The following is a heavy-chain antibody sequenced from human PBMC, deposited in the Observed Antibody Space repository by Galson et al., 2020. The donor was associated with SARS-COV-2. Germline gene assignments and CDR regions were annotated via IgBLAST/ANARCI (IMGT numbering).Heavy chain of an antibody. D-gene: IGHD2-2*02. Sequence: ASVKVSCKASGYTFTDYGFSWVRQAPGQGLEWMGWISAYNGNTNYAQILQGRVTMTTDTSTTTAYMELRSLTSDDTAVYYCARDVGAPGTAIPTIASWGQGTLVTVSS. CDR1: GYTFTDYG. CDR2: ISAYNGNT. V-gene: IGHV1-18*01. J-gene: IGHJ4*02. CDR3: ARDVGAPGTAIPTIAS.